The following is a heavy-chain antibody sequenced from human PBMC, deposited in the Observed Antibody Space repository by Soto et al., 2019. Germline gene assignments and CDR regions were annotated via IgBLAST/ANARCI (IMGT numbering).Heavy chain of an antibody. CDR3: ASSSRGYGEAYYYYYGMDV. J-gene: IGHJ6*02. V-gene: IGHV4-31*03. CDR1: GGSISSGGYY. CDR2: IYYSGST. D-gene: IGHD6-25*01. Sequence: SETLSLTCTVSGGSISSGGYYWSWIRQHPGKGLEWIGYIYYSGSTYYNPSLKSRVTISVDTSKNLFSLKLSSVTAADTAVYYCASSSRGYGEAYYYYYGMDVWGQGTTVTVSS.